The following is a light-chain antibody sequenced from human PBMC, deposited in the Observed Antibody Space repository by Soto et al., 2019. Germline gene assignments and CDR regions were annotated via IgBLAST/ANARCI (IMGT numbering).Light chain of an antibody. CDR3: QHYGSSPLYT. CDR2: DTS. CDR1: QGIGDT. Sequence: EVVMTQSPATLSVSPGEGVTLSCRANQGIGDTLAWYQHKPGQTPRLLIYDTSTRATGVPARFSGSRSGPEFTLTITRLEPEDFAVYYCQHYGSSPLYTFGQGTKLEIK. J-gene: IGKJ2*01. V-gene: IGKV3-15*01.